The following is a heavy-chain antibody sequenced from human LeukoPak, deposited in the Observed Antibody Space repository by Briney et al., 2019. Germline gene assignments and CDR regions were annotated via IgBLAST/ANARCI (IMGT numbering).Heavy chain of an antibody. J-gene: IGHJ4*02. Sequence: GGSLRLSCAASGFTFSSYAMHWVRQAPGKGLEWVAVISYDGSNKYYADSVKGRFTISRDNSKNTLYLQMNSLRAEDTAVYYCAKGGSSSFPLWYWGQGTLVTVSS. V-gene: IGHV3-30-3*01. CDR2: ISYDGSNK. D-gene: IGHD6-6*01. CDR1: GFTFSSYA. CDR3: AKGGSSSFPLWY.